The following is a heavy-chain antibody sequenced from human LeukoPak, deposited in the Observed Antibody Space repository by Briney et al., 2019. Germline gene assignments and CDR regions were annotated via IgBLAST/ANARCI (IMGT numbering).Heavy chain of an antibody. Sequence: GGSLRLSCAASGFTFSTYSMNWVRQAPGKGLEWVSAISGSGGSTYYADSVKGRFTISRDNSKNTLYLQMNSLRAEDTAVYYCAKVVLRYFDWSNDYWGQGTLVTVSS. V-gene: IGHV3-23*01. J-gene: IGHJ4*02. CDR3: AKVVLRYFDWSNDY. CDR1: GFTFSTYS. D-gene: IGHD3-9*01. CDR2: ISGSGGST.